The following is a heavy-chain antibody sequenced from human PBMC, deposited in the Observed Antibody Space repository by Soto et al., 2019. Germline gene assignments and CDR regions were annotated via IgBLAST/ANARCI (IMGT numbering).Heavy chain of an antibody. J-gene: IGHJ4*02. V-gene: IGHV3-74*01. CDR3: ARLGYSYGTSFDY. CDR2: INSDGSST. CDR1: GFTFSSYW. D-gene: IGHD5-18*01. Sequence: LRLSCAASGFTFSSYWMHWVRQAPGKGLVWVSRINSDGSSTSYADSVKGRFTISRDNAKNTLYLQMNSLRAEDTAVYYCARLGYSYGTSFDYWGQGTLVTVSS.